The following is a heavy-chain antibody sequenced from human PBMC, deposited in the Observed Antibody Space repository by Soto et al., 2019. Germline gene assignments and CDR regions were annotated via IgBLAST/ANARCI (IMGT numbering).Heavy chain of an antibody. D-gene: IGHD3-16*02. CDR1: GYTFTGYY. J-gene: IGHJ6*02. Sequence: ASVKVSCKASGYTFTGYYMHWVRQAPGQGLEWMGWINPNSGGTNYAQNFQGWVTMTRDTSISTAYMELSRLRSDDTAVYYCARVNIARNYYGMDVWGQGTTVTV. CDR3: ARVNIARNYYGMDV. V-gene: IGHV1-2*04. CDR2: INPNSGGT.